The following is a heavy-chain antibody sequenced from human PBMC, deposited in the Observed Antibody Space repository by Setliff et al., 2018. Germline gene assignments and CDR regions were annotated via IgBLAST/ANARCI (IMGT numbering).Heavy chain of an antibody. CDR2: ISNSSGTR. V-gene: IGHV3-48*01. D-gene: IGHD3-22*01. J-gene: IGHJ6*03. CDR1: GFSFSNYG. CDR3: ARLALTGYDSSGYYYALEYYYYMDV. Sequence: GGSLRLSCVVYGFSFSNYGMTWVRQAPGKGLEWISYISNSSGTRYYADSVKGRFTISRDNANQSLYLQMNSVRAEDTAVYYCARLALTGYDSSGYYYALEYYYYMDVWGKGTTVTVSS.